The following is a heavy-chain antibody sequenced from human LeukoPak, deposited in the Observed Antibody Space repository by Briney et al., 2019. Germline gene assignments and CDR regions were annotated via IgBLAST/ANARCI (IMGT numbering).Heavy chain of an antibody. V-gene: IGHV3-7*01. Sequence: GGSLRLSCATSGFIFSNYAVNWVRQAPGKGLEWVASIREDGSEKTSVDSVKGRFTISRDNAKNSLYLQMDSLRAEDTAVYYCARGPTNGQAFDYWGQGTLVSVSS. J-gene: IGHJ4*02. CDR3: ARGPTNGQAFDY. D-gene: IGHD2-8*01. CDR1: GFIFSNYA. CDR2: IREDGSEK.